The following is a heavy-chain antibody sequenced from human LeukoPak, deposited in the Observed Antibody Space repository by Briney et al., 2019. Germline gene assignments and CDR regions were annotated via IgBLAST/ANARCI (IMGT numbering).Heavy chain of an antibody. CDR1: GGSISSYY. D-gene: IGHD6-13*01. CDR3: ARVVPGRYSSSWYVDY. Sequence: PSETLSLTCTVSGGSISSYYWSWIRQPAGKGLEWIGRIYTSGSTNYNPSLKSRVTMSVDTSKNQFSLKLSSVTAADTAVYYCARVVPGRYSSSWYVDYWGQGTLVTVSS. CDR2: IYTSGST. J-gene: IGHJ4*02. V-gene: IGHV4-4*07.